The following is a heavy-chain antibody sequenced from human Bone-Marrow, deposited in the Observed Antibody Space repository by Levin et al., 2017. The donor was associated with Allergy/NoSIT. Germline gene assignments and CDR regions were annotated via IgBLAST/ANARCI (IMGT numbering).Heavy chain of an antibody. J-gene: IGHJ4*02. V-gene: IGHV3-23*01. CDR2: ISGSVGRT. CDR1: GFTFTSHA. Sequence: GGSLRLSCVASGFTFTSHAMTWVRQAPGRGLEWVSSISGSVGRTYYADSVKGRFRISRDNSKNTLYLQIDSPRGEDTAVYYCAKGRVTSHTFYLDHWGQGSLVTVSS. CDR3: AKGRVTSHTFYLDH. D-gene: IGHD4-17*01.